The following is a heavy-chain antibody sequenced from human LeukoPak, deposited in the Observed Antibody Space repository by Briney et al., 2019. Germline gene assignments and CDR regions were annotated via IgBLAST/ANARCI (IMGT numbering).Heavy chain of an antibody. J-gene: IGHJ6*02. D-gene: IGHD2-15*01. Sequence: GRSLILSCAASGFTFSSYGMHWVRQAPGKGLEWVAVISYDGSNKYYADSVKGRFTISRDNSKNTLYLQMNSLRAEDTAVYYCAKSEVVVAARYYYYYGMDVWGQGTTVTVSS. CDR2: ISYDGSNK. CDR3: AKSEVVVAARYYYYYGMDV. CDR1: GFTFSSYG. V-gene: IGHV3-30*18.